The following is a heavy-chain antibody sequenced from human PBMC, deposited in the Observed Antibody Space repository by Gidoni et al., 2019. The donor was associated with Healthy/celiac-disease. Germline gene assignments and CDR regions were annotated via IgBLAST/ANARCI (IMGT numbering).Heavy chain of an antibody. CDR1: GGSIISYY. CDR2: IYYSGST. Sequence: QVQLQESGPGLVKPSETLSLTCTVSGGSIISYYWSWNRQPPGKGLEWIGYIYYSGSTNYNPSLKSRVTISVDTSKNQFSLKLSSVTAADTAVYYCARHRKAVAGTFRYYGMDVWGQGTTVTVSS. V-gene: IGHV4-59*08. D-gene: IGHD6-19*01. J-gene: IGHJ6*02. CDR3: ARHRKAVAGTFRYYGMDV.